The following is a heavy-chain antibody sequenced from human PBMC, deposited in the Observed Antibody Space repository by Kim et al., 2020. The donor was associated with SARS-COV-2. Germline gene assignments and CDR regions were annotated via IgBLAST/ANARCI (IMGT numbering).Heavy chain of an antibody. D-gene: IGHD4-17*01. CDR3: ARDVHYGERTGDE. J-gene: IGHJ4*02. Sequence: AQKLQGRVTMTTDTSTSTAYMELRSLRSDDTAMYYCARDVHYGERTGDEWGQGTLVTVSS. V-gene: IGHV1-18*01.